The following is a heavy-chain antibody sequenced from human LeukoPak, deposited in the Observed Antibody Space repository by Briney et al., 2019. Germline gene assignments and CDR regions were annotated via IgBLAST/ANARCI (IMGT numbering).Heavy chain of an antibody. D-gene: IGHD3-22*01. J-gene: IGHJ5*02. CDR1: GYTFTSYD. Sequence: ASVKVSCKASGYTFTSYDINWVRQATGQGLEWMGWMNPNSGNTGYAQKFQGRVTMTRNTSISTAYMELSSLRSEDTAVYYCARDYYDSSGYVYRWFDPWGQGTLVTVSS. CDR3: ARDYYDSSGYVYRWFDP. CDR2: MNPNSGNT. V-gene: IGHV1-8*01.